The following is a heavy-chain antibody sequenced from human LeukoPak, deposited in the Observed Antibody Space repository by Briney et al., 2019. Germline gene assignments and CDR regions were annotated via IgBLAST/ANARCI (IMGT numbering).Heavy chain of an antibody. D-gene: IGHD4-17*01. J-gene: IGHJ4*02. CDR1: GFTFSDYY. V-gene: IGHV3-11*05. CDR3: ARASNDYGDYDKDY. Sequence: GGSLRLSCAASGFTFSDYYMGWIRQAPGKGLEWVSHISGGSSYTNYADSVKGRFTISRDNAKNPLYQQMNRLRGEDTAVYYCARASNDYGDYDKDYWGQGTMVTVSS. CDR2: ISGGSSYT.